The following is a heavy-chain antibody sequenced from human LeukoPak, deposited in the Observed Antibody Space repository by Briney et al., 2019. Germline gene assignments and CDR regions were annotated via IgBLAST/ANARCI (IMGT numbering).Heavy chain of an antibody. D-gene: IGHD2-2*01. J-gene: IGHJ5*02. CDR2: MNPNSGNT. CDR1: GYTFTSYD. CDR3: ARPYCSSTSCLDFDP. Sequence: ASVKLSCKASGYTFTSYDINWVRQATGQGLEWMGWMNPNSGNTGYAQKFQGRVTMTRDTSISTAYMELSSLRSEDTAVYYCARPYCSSTSCLDFDPWGQGTLVTVSS. V-gene: IGHV1-8*01.